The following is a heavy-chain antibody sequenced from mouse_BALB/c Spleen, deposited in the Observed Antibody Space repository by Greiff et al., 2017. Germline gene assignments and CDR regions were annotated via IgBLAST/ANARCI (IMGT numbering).Heavy chain of an antibody. V-gene: IGHV14-3*02. CDR2: IDPANGNT. D-gene: IGHD1-1*01. Sequence: EVQLQQSGAELVKPGASVKLSCTASGFNIKDTYMHWVKQRPEQGLEWIGRIDPANGNTKYDPKFQGKATITADTSSNTAYLQLSSLTSEDTAVYCCARDYCGSSFPWFAYWGQGTLVTVSA. J-gene: IGHJ3*01. CDR3: ARDYCGSSFPWFAY. CDR1: GFNIKDTY.